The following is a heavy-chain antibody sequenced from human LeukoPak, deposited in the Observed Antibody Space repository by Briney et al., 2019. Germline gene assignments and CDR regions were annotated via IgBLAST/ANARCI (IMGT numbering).Heavy chain of an antibody. CDR2: ISDNGDYT. Sequence: GGSLRLSCAASGFTFSNYVINWVRQAPGKGLEWVSGISDNGDYTYYADSVKGRFAISRDNSMNTVFLQMNRLSAEDTAVYYCAKGPVGVFRVFDPWGQGTLVTVSS. V-gene: IGHV3-23*01. D-gene: IGHD3-3*01. CDR3: AKGPVGVFRVFDP. CDR1: GFTFSNYV. J-gene: IGHJ5*02.